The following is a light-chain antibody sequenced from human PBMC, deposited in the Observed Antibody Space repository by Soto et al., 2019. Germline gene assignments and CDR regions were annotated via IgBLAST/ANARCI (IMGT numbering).Light chain of an antibody. V-gene: IGKV3-20*01. Sequence: EIVLTQSPGTLSLSPGERATLSSRASQSVGSNYLAWYQQKPGQAPRILIFGASGRDTGIPDRFSGSWSGTDFTLTISRLEPEDFEVYYCQQYGSLSWTFGQGTKVDIK. J-gene: IGKJ1*01. CDR1: QSVGSNY. CDR3: QQYGSLSWT. CDR2: GAS.